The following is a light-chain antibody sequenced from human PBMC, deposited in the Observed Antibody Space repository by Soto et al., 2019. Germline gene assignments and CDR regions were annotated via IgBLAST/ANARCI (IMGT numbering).Light chain of an antibody. J-gene: IGKJ2*01. V-gene: IGKV1-9*01. CDR1: QGISNY. Sequence: IQLTQFPSSLSASVGDRVTITCRASQGISNYLAWYQQRPGQAPNLLIYAASTLRSGVPSRFSGSGSVTDFTLTISSLQPEDCATYYCQQLNFYPFTFGQGTKLEIK. CDR2: AAS. CDR3: QQLNFYPFT.